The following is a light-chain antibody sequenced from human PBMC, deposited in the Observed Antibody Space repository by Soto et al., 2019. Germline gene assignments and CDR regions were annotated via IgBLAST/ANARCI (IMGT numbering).Light chain of an antibody. V-gene: IGKV1-5*01. Sequence: DIQMTQSPSTLSASVGDRVTITCRASQSVSIWLAWYQQKPGKAPRLLIYDAASLKTGVPSRFSGSGSGTNFTLTISSLQPDDFATYYCQHYNSYSEAVGQGTKVDIK. CDR1: QSVSIW. CDR3: QHYNSYSEA. CDR2: DAA. J-gene: IGKJ1*01.